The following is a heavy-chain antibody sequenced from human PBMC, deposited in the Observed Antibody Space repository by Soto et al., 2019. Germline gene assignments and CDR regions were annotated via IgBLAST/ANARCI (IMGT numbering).Heavy chain of an antibody. CDR1: GGSISSYY. D-gene: IGHD3-10*01. CDR2: IYYSGST. J-gene: IGHJ5*02. V-gene: IGHV4-59*01. CDR3: ARRHYYASGRVPDWFDP. Sequence: PSETLSLTCTVSGGSISSYYWSWIRQPPGKGLEWIGYIYYSGSTNYNPSLKSRVTISVDTSKNQFSLKLSSVTAADTAVYYCARRHYYASGRVPDWFDPWGQGTLVTVSS.